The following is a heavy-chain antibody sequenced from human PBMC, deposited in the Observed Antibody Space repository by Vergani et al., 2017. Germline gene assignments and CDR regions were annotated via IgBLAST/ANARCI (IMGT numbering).Heavy chain of an antibody. V-gene: IGHV7-4-1*02. CDR3: GGGNVLRWFGDFEH. D-gene: IGHD3-10*01. J-gene: IGHJ1*01. Sequence: QVLLVPSGSVLKTPGALAMASSMSSGSICTSYALNWLRQPPGQGLEWMGWFNTNTGNTTYAQVFTGRFVISLDTSVSTAYLQIISLKAEDTAVYYCGGGNVLRWFGDFEHWGQGTLVTVSS. CDR1: GSICTSYA. CDR2: FNTNTGNT.